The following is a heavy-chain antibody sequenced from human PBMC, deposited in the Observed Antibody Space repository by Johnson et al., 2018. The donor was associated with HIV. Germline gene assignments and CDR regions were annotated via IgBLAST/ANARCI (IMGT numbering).Heavy chain of an antibody. D-gene: IGHD2-15*01. CDR2: IYSGGST. CDR1: GFTVSSNY. Sequence: VQLVESGGGLVQPGGSLRLSCAASGFTVSSNYMSWVRQAPGKGLEWVSVIYSGGSTYYADSVKGRFTISRDNSNNTLYLQMNSLIAEDTAVYYCSRDRPSMCSGSLSSDSFDIWGQGTMVTVSS. J-gene: IGHJ3*02. CDR3: SRDRPSMCSGSLSSDSFDI. V-gene: IGHV3-66*01.